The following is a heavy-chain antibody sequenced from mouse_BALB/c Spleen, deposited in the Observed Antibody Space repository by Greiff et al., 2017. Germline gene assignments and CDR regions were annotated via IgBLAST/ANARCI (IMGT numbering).Heavy chain of an antibody. D-gene: IGHD2-14*01. CDR2: IYPGDGST. CDR1: GYTFTSYY. CDR3: ARSNRYYYAMDY. J-gene: IGHJ4*01. Sequence: QVQLQQSGPELVKPGASVKISCKASGYTFTSYYINWVKQRPGQGLEWIGWIYPGDGSTKYNEKFKGKATLTADKSSSTAYMQLSSLTSENSAVYFCARSNRYYYAMDYWGQGTSVTVSS. V-gene: IGHV1S56*01.